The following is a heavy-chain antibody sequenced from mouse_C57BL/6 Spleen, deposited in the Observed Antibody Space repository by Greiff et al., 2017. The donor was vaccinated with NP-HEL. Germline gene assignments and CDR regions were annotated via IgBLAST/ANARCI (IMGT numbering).Heavy chain of an antibody. CDR1: GYTFTDYN. J-gene: IGHJ1*03. CDR3: AREGRDEYFDV. Sequence: VQLQQSGPELVKPGASVKMSCKASGYTFTDYNMHWVKQSHGKSLEWIGYINPNNGGTSYNQKFKGKATLTVNKSSSTAYMEVRSLKSEDTAVYCCAREGRDEYFDVWGTGTTVTVSS. V-gene: IGHV1-22*01. D-gene: IGHD3-3*01. CDR2: INPNNGGT.